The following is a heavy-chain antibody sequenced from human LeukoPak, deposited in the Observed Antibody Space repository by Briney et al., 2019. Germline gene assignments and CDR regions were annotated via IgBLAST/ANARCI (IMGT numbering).Heavy chain of an antibody. CDR1: GGSISSYY. J-gene: IGHJ2*01. CDR3: ARRTHCSSTSCFRYFDL. D-gene: IGHD2-2*01. Sequence: PSETLSLTCTVSGGSISSYYWSWIRQPPGKGLEWIGYIYYSGSTNYNPSLKSRVTISVDTSKNQFSLKLSSVTAADTAVYYCARRTHCSSTSCFRYFDLWGRGTLVTVSS. V-gene: IGHV4-59*08. CDR2: IYYSGST.